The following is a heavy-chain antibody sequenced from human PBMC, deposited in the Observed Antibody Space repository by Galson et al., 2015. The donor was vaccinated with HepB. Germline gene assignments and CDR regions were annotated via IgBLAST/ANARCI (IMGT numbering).Heavy chain of an antibody. CDR3: ARDGESTSVGVVITGVYYYYGMDV. J-gene: IGHJ6*02. CDR2: ISSSGSTI. Sequence: SLRLSCAASGFTFSDYYMSWIRQAPGKGLEWVSYISSSGSTIYYADSVKGRFTISRDNAKNSLYLQMNSLRAEDTAVYYCARDGESTSVGVVITGVYYYYGMDVWGQGTTVTGSS. CDR1: GFTFSDYY. D-gene: IGHD3-3*01. V-gene: IGHV3-11*01.